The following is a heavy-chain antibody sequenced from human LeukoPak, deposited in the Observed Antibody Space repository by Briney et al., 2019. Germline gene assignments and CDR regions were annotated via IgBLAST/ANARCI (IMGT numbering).Heavy chain of an antibody. CDR2: ISAYNGNT. CDR1: GFTFTSYG. D-gene: IGHD2-2*01. J-gene: IGHJ5*02. CDR3: ARDIVVVPAARSNWFDP. Sequence: GASVKVSCKASGFTFTSYGISWVRQAPGQGLELVGWISAYNGNTNYAQKLQGRVTMTTDTSTSTAYMELRSLRSDDTAVYYCARDIVVVPAARSNWFDPWGQGTLVTVSS. V-gene: IGHV1-18*01.